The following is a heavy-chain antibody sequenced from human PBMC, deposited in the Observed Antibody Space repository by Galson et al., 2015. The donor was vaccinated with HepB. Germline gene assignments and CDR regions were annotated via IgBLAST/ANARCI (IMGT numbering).Heavy chain of an antibody. CDR2: MKHDGSEK. D-gene: IGHD3-3*01. V-gene: IGHV3-7*03. CDR1: GFTFDTYW. J-gene: IGHJ4*02. CDR3: ARDSWRVLDY. Sequence: SLRLSCAVSGFTFDTYWMSWVRQAPGKGLEWVANMKHDGSEKRYVDSVKGRFTISRDNAKNSLYLQMNSLRVEDTAIYYCARDSWRVLDYWGQGTLVTVSS.